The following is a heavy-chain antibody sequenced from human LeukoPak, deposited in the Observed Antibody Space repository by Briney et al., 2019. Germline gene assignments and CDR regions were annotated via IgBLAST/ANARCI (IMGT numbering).Heavy chain of an antibody. D-gene: IGHD4/OR15-4a*01. CDR3: ARGGRVLVGLIDY. CDR2: IWYDGSNK. V-gene: IGHV3-33*01. J-gene: IGHJ4*02. Sequence: PGGSLRLSCATSAFTSSTYGMHWVRQAPGEGLVWVTLIWYDGSNKYYADSVKGRFTISRDNSKNTLYLQMNSPRAEDTAVYCCARGGRVLVGLIDYWGQGTLVTVSS. CDR1: AFTSSTYG.